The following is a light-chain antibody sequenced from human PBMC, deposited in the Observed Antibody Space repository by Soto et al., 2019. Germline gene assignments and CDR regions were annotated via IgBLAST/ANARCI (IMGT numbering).Light chain of an antibody. Sequence: EIVMTQSPATLSVSPGERAILSCRASQSISINLAWYQQKPGQAPRLLIYAASNRATGVPARFSGSGSGTDFILTISSLEPEDFAVYYCQQRAKWPGTFGQGTRLEI. CDR2: AAS. J-gene: IGKJ5*01. CDR1: QSISIN. V-gene: IGKV3-11*01. CDR3: QQRAKWPGT.